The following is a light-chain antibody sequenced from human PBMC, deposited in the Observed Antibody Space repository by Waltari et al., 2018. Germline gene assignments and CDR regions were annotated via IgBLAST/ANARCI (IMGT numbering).Light chain of an antibody. J-gene: IGKJ1*01. CDR3: QQYDSLPAT. V-gene: IGKV3-20*01. CDR2: HAS. CDR1: ESVSKF. Sequence: EVVLTQSQGTLSLSPGEGATLSGRASESVSKFLAWYQQKPGQAPRLLIFHASNRASGIPDGFSGSGFGTDFSLTISRLEPDDFAVYYCQQYDSLPATFGQGTKVEIK.